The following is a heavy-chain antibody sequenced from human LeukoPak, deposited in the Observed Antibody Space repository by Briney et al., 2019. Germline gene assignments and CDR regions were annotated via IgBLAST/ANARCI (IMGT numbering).Heavy chain of an antibody. Sequence: GASVKVSCKASGYTFTSYYMHWVRQAPGQGLEWMGIINPSGGSTSYAQKFQGRVTMTRDTSTSTVYMELSSLRSEDTAVYYCASQYYDILTGPWALDYWGQGNLVAVSS. J-gene: IGHJ4*02. D-gene: IGHD3-9*01. CDR1: GYTFTSYY. CDR3: ASQYYDILTGPWALDY. V-gene: IGHV1-46*01. CDR2: INPSGGST.